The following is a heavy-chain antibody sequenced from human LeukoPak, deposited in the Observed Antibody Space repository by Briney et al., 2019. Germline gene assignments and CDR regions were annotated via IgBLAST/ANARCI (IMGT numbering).Heavy chain of an antibody. Sequence: SETLSPTCTVSGGSISSYFWTWIRQPPGKGLECIGYIFYSGRTNYNPSLKSRVTISADTSKNQFSLKLSSVTDADTAAYYCARIYGSGSYVDYWCQGTLVTVSS. CDR3: ARIYGSGSYVDY. J-gene: IGHJ4*02. CDR1: GGSISSYF. D-gene: IGHD3-10*01. V-gene: IGHV4-59*01. CDR2: IFYSGRT.